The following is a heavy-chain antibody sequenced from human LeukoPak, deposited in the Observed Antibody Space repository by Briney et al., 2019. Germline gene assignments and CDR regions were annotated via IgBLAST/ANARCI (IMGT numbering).Heavy chain of an antibody. CDR2: INHSGST. Sequence: PSETLSLTCAVYGGSFSGYYWSWIRQPPGKGLEWIGEINHSGSTNYNPSLKSRVTISVDTSKNQFSLKLSSVTAADTAVYYCARHRLSVVPAAEQWFDPWGQGTLVTVSS. V-gene: IGHV4-34*01. CDR3: ARHRLSVVPAAEQWFDP. J-gene: IGHJ5*02. D-gene: IGHD2-2*01. CDR1: GGSFSGYY.